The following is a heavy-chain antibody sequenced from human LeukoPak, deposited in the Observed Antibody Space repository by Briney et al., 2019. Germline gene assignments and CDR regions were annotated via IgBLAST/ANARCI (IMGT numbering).Heavy chain of an antibody. V-gene: IGHV3-21*01. CDR3: ARVGRRLGELSPGAFDI. Sequence: PGRSLRLSRAASGFTFSSHSKNWVRHAPEKGLEWVSSISSSSSYIYYADSVKGRFTISRDNAKNSLYLQMNSLRAEDTAVYYCARVGRRLGELSPGAFDIWGQGTMVTVSS. CDR1: GFTFSSHS. J-gene: IGHJ3*02. CDR2: ISSSSSYI. D-gene: IGHD3-16*02.